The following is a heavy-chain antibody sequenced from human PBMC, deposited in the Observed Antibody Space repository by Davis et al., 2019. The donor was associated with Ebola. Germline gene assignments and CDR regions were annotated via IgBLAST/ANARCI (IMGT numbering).Heavy chain of an antibody. Sequence: PGGSLRLSCAASGFTFSSYAMHWVRQAPGKGLEYVSAISSNGGSTYYANSVKGKFTISRDNSKNTLYLQMGSLRAEDMAVYYCARSKQWLFDYWGQGTLVTVSS. V-gene: IGHV3-64*01. J-gene: IGHJ4*02. D-gene: IGHD6-19*01. CDR3: ARSKQWLFDY. CDR1: GFTFSSYA. CDR2: ISSNGGST.